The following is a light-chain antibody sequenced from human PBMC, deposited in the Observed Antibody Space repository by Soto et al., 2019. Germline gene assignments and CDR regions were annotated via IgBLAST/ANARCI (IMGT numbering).Light chain of an antibody. V-gene: IGKV3-11*01. J-gene: IGKJ5*01. Sequence: ILFINKRDSASLSSGERASLSCRSSQSVSSCLAWYHQKPRQAPRLLIYDESTRATGSPARFSGSGSATTFTPTTISLVQAEDAVHYCRQICDWPPRTFCQGTLLDIK. CDR2: DES. CDR1: QSVSSC. CDR3: RQICDWPPRT.